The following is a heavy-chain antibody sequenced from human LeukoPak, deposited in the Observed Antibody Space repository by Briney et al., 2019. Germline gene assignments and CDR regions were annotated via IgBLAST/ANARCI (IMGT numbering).Heavy chain of an antibody. Sequence: PGRSLRLSCAASGFTFSSYGMHWVRQAPGKGLEWVAVISYDGSNKYYADSVKGRFTISRDNSQSTLYLQMNSLGAEDTAMYYCARARNNYDSSGYSALDYWGQGTLVTVSS. CDR2: ISYDGSNK. CDR3: ARARNNYDSSGYSALDY. CDR1: GFTFSSYG. J-gene: IGHJ4*02. V-gene: IGHV3-30*03. D-gene: IGHD3-22*01.